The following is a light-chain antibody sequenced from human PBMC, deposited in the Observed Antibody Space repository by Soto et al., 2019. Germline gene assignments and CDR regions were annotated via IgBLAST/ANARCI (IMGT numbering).Light chain of an antibody. CDR3: QQYTNWPPLT. CDR2: DAS. Sequence: EIVMTQSPATLSVSPGEGATLSCRASQSVHNDLAWYQQKPGQAPRLLIYDASTRATGVPARFSGSGSGTEFTLTISSLQSEDFAVYFCQQYTNWPPLTFGGGTKVEIK. CDR1: QSVHND. J-gene: IGKJ4*01. V-gene: IGKV3-15*01.